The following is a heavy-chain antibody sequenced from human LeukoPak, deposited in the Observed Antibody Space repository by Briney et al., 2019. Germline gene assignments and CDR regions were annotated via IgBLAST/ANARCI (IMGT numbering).Heavy chain of an antibody. D-gene: IGHD3-16*01. V-gene: IGHV4-34*01. CDR2: INHSGST. Sequence: SETPSLTCAVYGGSFSGYYWSWIRQPPGKGLEWIGEINHSGSTNYNPSLKSRVTISVDTSKNQFSLKLSSVTAADTAVYYYARHWAWFDPWGQGTLVTVSS. CDR1: GGSFSGYY. J-gene: IGHJ5*02. CDR3: ARHWAWFDP.